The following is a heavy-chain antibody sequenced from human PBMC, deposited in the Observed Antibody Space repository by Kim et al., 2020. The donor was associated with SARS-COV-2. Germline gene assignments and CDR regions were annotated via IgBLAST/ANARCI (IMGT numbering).Heavy chain of an antibody. J-gene: IGHJ5*02. V-gene: IGHV4-39*01. Sequence: PSLKSRVTISVDTSKNQFSLKLSSVTAADTAVYYCARQGIAAAGNWFDPWCQGTLVTVSS. D-gene: IGHD6-13*01. CDR3: ARQGIAAAGNWFDP.